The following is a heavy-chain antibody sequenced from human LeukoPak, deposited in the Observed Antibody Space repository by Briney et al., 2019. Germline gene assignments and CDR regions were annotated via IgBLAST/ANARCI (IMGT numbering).Heavy chain of an antibody. D-gene: IGHD6-19*01. CDR1: GFTFSDYY. V-gene: IGHV3-74*01. J-gene: IGHJ4*02. CDR3: AREYSSGWTSDY. Sequence: PGGSLRLSCAASGFTFSDYYMSWIRQAPGKGLVWVSRINSDGNYTTYADSVKGRFTISRDNAKNTLSLQMNSLRAEDTAVYYCAREYSSGWTSDYWGQGTLVTVSS. CDR2: INSDGNYT.